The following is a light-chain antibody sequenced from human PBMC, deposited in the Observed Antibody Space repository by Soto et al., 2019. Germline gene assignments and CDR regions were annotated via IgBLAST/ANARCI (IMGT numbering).Light chain of an antibody. CDR1: RSDVGGYNY. Sequence: QSALTQPASVSGSPGQSITISCTGSRSDVGGYNYVSWYQQHPGKAPQVLIYEVSNRPSGVSNRFSGSKSGNTASLTISGLQAEDEADYYCCSYAGGYVIFGGGTKLTVL. CDR3: CSYAGGYVI. J-gene: IGLJ2*01. V-gene: IGLV2-14*01. CDR2: EVS.